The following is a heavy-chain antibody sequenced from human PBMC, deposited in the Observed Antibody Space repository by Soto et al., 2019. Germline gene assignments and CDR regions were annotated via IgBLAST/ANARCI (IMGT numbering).Heavy chain of an antibody. Sequence: QVQLQESGPRLMKPSETLSLTCTVSGGSINNYFWSWIRQPPGKGLEWIGYTYYSGSTNYNPSLTSRVTISVDTSKNQFSLKLSSVTASDTAVYYCARHGGCRGGSCYRWFDPWGQGTLVTVSS. CDR3: ARHGGCRGGSCYRWFDP. J-gene: IGHJ5*02. CDR1: GGSINNYF. D-gene: IGHD2-15*01. V-gene: IGHV4-59*08. CDR2: TYYSGST.